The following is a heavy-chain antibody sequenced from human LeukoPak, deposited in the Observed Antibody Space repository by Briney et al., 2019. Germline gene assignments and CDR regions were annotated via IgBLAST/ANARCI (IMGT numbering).Heavy chain of an antibody. J-gene: IGHJ6*02. D-gene: IGHD2-2*01. Sequence: TSETLSLTCTVSGGSISSNYWSWIRQPAGKGLEWIGRIYTSGSTNYNPSLKSRVTMSVDTSKNQSSLKLSSVTAADTAVYYCARGDIVVDCGMDVWGQGTTVTVSS. CDR2: IYTSGST. V-gene: IGHV4-4*07. CDR1: GGSISSNY. CDR3: ARGDIVVDCGMDV.